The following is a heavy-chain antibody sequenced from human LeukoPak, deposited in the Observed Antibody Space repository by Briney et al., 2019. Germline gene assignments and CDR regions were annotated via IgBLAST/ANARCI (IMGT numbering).Heavy chain of an antibody. CDR1: GFTFSSYA. D-gene: IGHD4-17*01. J-gene: IGHJ4*02. CDR2: ISYDGSNK. V-gene: IGHV3-30-3*01. CDR3: ARGYGDYPDY. Sequence: GGSLRLSCAASGFTFSSYAMHWVRQAPGKGLEWVAVISYDGSNKYYADSVKGRFTISRDNSKNTLYLQMNSLRAEDTAVYYCARGYGDYPDYWGQGTLVTVSS.